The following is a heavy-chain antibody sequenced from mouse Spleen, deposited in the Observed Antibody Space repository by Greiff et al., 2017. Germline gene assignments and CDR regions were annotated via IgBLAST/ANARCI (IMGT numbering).Heavy chain of an antibody. J-gene: IGHJ4*01. V-gene: IGHV3-2*02. D-gene: IGHD2-10*01. Sequence: ESGPGLVKPSQSLSLTCTVTGYSITSDYAWNWIRQLPGKQLEWMGYISYSGSTSYNPSLKSRISITRDTSKNQFFLQLNSVTTEDTATYYCASSYYGNLYYAMDYWGQGTSVTVSS. CDR2: ISYSGST. CDR3: ASSYYGNLYYAMDY. CDR1: GYSITSDYA.